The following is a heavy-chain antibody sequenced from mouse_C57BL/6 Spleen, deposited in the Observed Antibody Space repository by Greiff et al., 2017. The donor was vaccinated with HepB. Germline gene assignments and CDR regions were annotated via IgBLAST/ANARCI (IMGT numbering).Heavy chain of an antibody. CDR3: ARSRWDDWFAY. Sequence: EVKLMESGPGLVKPSQSLSLTCSVTGYSITSGYYWNWIRQFPGNKLEWMGYISYDGSNNYNPSLKNRISITRDTSKNQFFLKLNSVTTEDTATYYCARSRWDDWFAYWGQGTLVTVSA. V-gene: IGHV3-6*01. J-gene: IGHJ3*01. CDR1: GYSITSGYY. CDR2: ISYDGSN. D-gene: IGHD4-1*01.